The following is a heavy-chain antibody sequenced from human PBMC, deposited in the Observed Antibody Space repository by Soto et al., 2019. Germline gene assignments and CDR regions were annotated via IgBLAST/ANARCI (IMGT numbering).Heavy chain of an antibody. CDR2: IYYSGST. D-gene: IGHD3-10*01. J-gene: IGHJ4*02. V-gene: IGHV4-59*08. Sequence: PSDTLSLTCTVSGGSISIYYWSWIRQPPGKGLEWIGYIYYSGSTNYNPSLKSRVTISVDTSKNQFSLKLSSVTAADTAVYYCARQVAYYGSGSYFYFDYWGQGTLVTVSS. CDR1: GGSISIYY. CDR3: ARQVAYYGSGSYFYFDY.